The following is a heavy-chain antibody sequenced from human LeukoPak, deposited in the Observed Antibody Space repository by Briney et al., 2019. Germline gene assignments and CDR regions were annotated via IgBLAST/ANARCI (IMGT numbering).Heavy chain of an antibody. Sequence: PSETLSLTCTVSGGSISSYYWSWIRQPAGKGLEWIGYIYYSGSTNYNPSLKSRVTISVDTSKNQFSLKLSSVTAADTAVYYCAASGYGTRWYYYDFWGQGTLVTVSS. V-gene: IGHV4-59*08. J-gene: IGHJ4*02. D-gene: IGHD2-8*01. CDR3: AASGYGTRWYYYDF. CDR2: IYYSGST. CDR1: GGSISSYY.